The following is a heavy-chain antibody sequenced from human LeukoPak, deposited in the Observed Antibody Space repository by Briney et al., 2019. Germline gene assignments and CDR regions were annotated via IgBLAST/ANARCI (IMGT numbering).Heavy chain of an antibody. V-gene: IGHV3-30-3*01. Sequence: GGSLRLSCAASGFTFSSYTMDWVRQAPGKGLEWVARISYAGSNNYYADSVKGRFTISSDNPKNTLYLQMDSLRAEDTAVYYCARAAHTTYVLGRYYYYAMDVWGQGTTVTVSS. J-gene: IGHJ6*02. CDR1: GFTFSSYT. D-gene: IGHD3-10*01. CDR2: ISYAGSNN. CDR3: ARAAHTTYVLGRYYYYAMDV.